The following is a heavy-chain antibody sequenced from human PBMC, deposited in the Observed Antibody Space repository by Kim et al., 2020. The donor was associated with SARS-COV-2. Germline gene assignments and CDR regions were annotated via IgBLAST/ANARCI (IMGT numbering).Heavy chain of an antibody. CDR3: AREWFRDSSSLPDY. D-gene: IGHD6-6*01. Sequence: QKFQGRVTMTRDTSTSTVYMELSSLRSEDTAVYYCAREWFRDSSSLPDYWGQGTLVTVSS. V-gene: IGHV1-46*01. J-gene: IGHJ4*02.